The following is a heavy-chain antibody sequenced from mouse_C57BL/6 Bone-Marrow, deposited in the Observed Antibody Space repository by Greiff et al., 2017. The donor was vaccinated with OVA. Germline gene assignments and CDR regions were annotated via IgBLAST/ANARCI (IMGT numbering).Heavy chain of an antibody. Sequence: VKLQESGAELVRPGTSVKMSCKASGYTFTNYWIGWAKQRPGHGLEWIGDIYPGGGYTNYNEKFKGKATLTADKSSSPAYMQFSSLTSEDSAIYYCARRVYYFDYWGQGTTLTVSS. J-gene: IGHJ2*01. CDR3: ARRVYYFDY. CDR2: IYPGGGYT. V-gene: IGHV1-63*01. CDR1: GYTFTNYW.